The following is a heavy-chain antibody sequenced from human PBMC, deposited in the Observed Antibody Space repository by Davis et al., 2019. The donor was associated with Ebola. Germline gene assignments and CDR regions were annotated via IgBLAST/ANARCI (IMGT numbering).Heavy chain of an antibody. Sequence: GESLKISCEASGFTFGDYAMHWVRQPPGKGLEWVSTLGTSADTYYADSVKGRFTISRDNSKNTLYLQMNSLTVDDTAVYYCAKGGSGWPSDYSYGMGVWGKGTTVTVSS. CDR1: GFTFGDYA. CDR2: LGTSADT. J-gene: IGHJ6*04. V-gene: IGHV3-23*01. CDR3: AKGGSGWPSDYSYGMGV. D-gene: IGHD6-19*01.